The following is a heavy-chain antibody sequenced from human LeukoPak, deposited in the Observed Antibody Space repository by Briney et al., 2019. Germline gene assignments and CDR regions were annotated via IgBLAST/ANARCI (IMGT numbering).Heavy chain of an antibody. J-gene: IGHJ4*02. V-gene: IGHV4-4*07. CDR2: IYTSGST. CDR3: ARERIAAAGTDFDY. Sequence: SETLSLTCAVYGGSFSGYYWSWIRQPAGKGLEWIGRIYTSGSTNYNPSLKSRVTMSVDTSKNQFSLKLSSVTAADTAVYYCARERIAAAGTDFDYWGQGTLVTVSS. D-gene: IGHD6-13*01. CDR1: GGSFSGYY.